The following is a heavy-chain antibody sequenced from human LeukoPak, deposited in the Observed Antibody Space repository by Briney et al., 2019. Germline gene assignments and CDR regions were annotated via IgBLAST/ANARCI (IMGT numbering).Heavy chain of an antibody. CDR1: GYSFTSYW. CDR2: IYPGDSDT. V-gene: IGHV5-51*01. D-gene: IGHD2-2*01. Sequence: GESLKISCKGSGYSFTSYWIGWVRQMPGKGLEWMGIIYPGDSDTRYSPSFQGQVTISADKSISTAYLQWSSLKASDTAMYYCARHYWNFSSTSCSYYMDVWGKGTTVTVSS. CDR3: ARHYWNFSSTSCSYYMDV. J-gene: IGHJ6*03.